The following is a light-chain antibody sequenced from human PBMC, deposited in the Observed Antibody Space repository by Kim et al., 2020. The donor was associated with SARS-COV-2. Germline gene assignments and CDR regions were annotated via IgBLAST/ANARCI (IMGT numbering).Light chain of an antibody. J-gene: IGKJ4*01. CDR2: HVS. Sequence: LSPGERATLSCRASQSVSSSLAWYRQNPGQVPRLLIYHVSNRATVIPARFSGSGSGTDFTLTISSLEPEDFAVYYCQQRRNWPLTFGGGTKVDIK. CDR3: QQRRNWPLT. CDR1: QSVSSS. V-gene: IGKV3-11*01.